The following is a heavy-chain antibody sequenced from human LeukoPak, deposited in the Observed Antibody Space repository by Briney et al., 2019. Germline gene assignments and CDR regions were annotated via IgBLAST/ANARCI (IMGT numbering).Heavy chain of an antibody. V-gene: IGHV3-30*04. J-gene: IGHJ5*02. CDR1: GFTFSSYA. CDR3: AKDAPNWFDP. CDR2: ISFDGSNK. Sequence: HPGRSLRLSCAASGFTFSSYAMHWVRQAPGRGLEWVAVISFDGSNKFYVDSVRGRFTISRDNSKNTLYLQMNSLRAEDTAVYYCAKDAPNWFDPWGQGTLVTVSS.